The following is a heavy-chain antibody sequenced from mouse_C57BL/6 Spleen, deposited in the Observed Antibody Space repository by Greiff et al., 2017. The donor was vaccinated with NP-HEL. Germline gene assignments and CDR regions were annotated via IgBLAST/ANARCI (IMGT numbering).Heavy chain of an antibody. Sequence: QVQLQQPGAELVKPGASVKLSCKASGYTFTSYWMHWVKQRPGQGLEWIGMIHPNSGSTNYNEKFKSKATLTVDKSSSTAYMQLSSLTSEDSAVYYCASRDDYDGAPFAYWGQGTLVTVSA. CDR3: ASRDDYDGAPFAY. J-gene: IGHJ3*01. CDR1: GYTFTSYW. CDR2: IHPNSGST. V-gene: IGHV1-64*01. D-gene: IGHD2-4*01.